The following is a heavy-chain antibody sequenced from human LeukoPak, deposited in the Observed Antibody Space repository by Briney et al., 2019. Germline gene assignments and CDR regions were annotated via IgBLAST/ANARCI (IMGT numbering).Heavy chain of an antibody. CDR1: GFTFSSYG. V-gene: IGHV3-72*01. Sequence: PGGSLRLSCAASGFTFSSYGMHWVRQAPGKGLEWVGRTRNKANSYTTEYAASVKGRFTISRDDSKNSLYLQMNSLKTEDTAVYYCARGKIASTYYFDYWGQGTLVTVSS. CDR2: TRNKANSYTT. CDR3: ARGKIASTYYFDY. J-gene: IGHJ4*02. D-gene: IGHD2-2*01.